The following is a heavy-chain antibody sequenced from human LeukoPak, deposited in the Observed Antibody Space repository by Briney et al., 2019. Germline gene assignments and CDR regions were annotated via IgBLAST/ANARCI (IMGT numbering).Heavy chain of an antibody. CDR2: ISAYNGNT. J-gene: IGHJ3*02. D-gene: IGHD2-21*02. CDR3: ARVEVVVVTAILIHAFDI. V-gene: IGHV1-18*01. CDR1: GYTFTSYG. Sequence: ASVKVSCKASGYTFTSYGISWVRQAPGQGLEWIGWISAYNGNTNYAQKLQGRVTITTDTSTSTAYMELRSLRSDDTAVYYCARVEVVVVTAILIHAFDIWGQGTMVTVSS.